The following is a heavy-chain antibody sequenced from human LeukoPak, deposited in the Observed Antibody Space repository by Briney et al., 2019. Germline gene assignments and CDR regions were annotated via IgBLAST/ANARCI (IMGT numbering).Heavy chain of an antibody. CDR3: ARGGDFGLIIIDY. CDR1: GGSFSGYY. D-gene: IGHD3-3*01. J-gene: IGHJ4*02. CDR2: INHSGST. V-gene: IGHV4-34*01. Sequence: SETLSLTCAVYGGSFSGYYWSWIRQPPGKGLEWIGEINHSGSTNYNPSLKSRVTISVDTSKNQVSLKLSSVTAADTAVYYCARGGDFGLIIIDYWGQGTLVTVSS.